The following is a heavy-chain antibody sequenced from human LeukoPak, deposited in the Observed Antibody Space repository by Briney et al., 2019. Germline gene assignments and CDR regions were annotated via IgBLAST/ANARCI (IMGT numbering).Heavy chain of an antibody. V-gene: IGHV6-1*01. CDR2: SYYRSKWNN. CDR1: GDSVSTNSAT. CDR3: ARLVGASWFDS. Sequence: SQTLSLTCAISGDSVSTNSATWTWLRQSPSRGLEWLGRSYYRSKWNNDYAVSMKSRITINPDTSKNQFSLQLNSVTPEDTAVYYCARLVGASWFDSWGQGTLVTVSS. D-gene: IGHD1-26*01. J-gene: IGHJ5*01.